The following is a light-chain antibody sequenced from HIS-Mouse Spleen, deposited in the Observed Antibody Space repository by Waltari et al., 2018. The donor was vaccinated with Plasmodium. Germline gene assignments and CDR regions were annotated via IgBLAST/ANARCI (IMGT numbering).Light chain of an antibody. CDR3: QQANSFPSFT. J-gene: IGKJ3*01. Sequence: DIQMTQSPSSVSASVGDSVTITCRASQGISSWVAWYQQKPGKAPKLLIYAASSLQSGVPSRCSGSGSGTDFTLTISSLQPEDFAPYYCQQANSFPSFTFGPGTKVDIK. CDR1: QGISSW. V-gene: IGKV1-12*02. CDR2: AAS.